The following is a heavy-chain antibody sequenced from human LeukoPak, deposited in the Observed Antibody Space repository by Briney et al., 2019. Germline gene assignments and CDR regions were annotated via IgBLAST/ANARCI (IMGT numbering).Heavy chain of an antibody. Sequence: SETLSLTCALYGGSFSSYSWSWTWIRQTPEKGLEWIGEIIEKGNANYNPSLKSLVTIDLDTSKNQFSLKLTSMTAADTAMYYCARGYYPPRWYFDLWGRGTLVTVSS. J-gene: IGHJ2*01. D-gene: IGHD3-10*01. CDR2: IIEKGNA. CDR1: GGSFSSYS. CDR3: ARGYYPPRWYFDL. V-gene: IGHV4-34*01.